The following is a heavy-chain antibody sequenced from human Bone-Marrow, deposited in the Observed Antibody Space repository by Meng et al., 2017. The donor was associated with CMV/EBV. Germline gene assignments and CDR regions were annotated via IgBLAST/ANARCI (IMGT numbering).Heavy chain of an antibody. Sequence: GQSLRLAWVASRFIFKNFGMHWVRQGPGKGLEWVAFIRNEGSNKYYADSVKGRFTISRDKSKNTLYLQMNSLRAEDTAVYYCARDCWVVGTFYEYYYGMDVWGQGTTVTVSS. V-gene: IGHV3-30*02. CDR1: RFIFKNFG. CDR2: IRNEGSNK. J-gene: IGHJ6*02. CDR3: ARDCWVVGTFYEYYYGMDV. D-gene: IGHD2/OR15-2a*01.